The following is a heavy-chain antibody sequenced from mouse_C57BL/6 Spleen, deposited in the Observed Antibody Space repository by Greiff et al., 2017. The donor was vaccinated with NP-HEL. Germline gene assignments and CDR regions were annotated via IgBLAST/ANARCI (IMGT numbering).Heavy chain of an antibody. CDR3: AKGGNLVSYAMDY. V-gene: IGHV5-17*01. J-gene: IGHJ4*01. CDR2: ISSGSSTI. D-gene: IGHD2-1*01. Sequence: DVMLVESGGGLVKPGGSLKLSCAASGFTFSDYGMHWVRQAPEKGLEWVAYISSGSSTIYYADTVKGRFTISRDNAKNTLFLQMTSLRSEDTAMYYCAKGGNLVSYAMDYWGQGTSVTVSS. CDR1: GFTFSDYG.